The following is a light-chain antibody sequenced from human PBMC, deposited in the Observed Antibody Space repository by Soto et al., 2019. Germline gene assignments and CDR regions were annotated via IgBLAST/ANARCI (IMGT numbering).Light chain of an antibody. V-gene: IGKV3-11*01. CDR1: QSVRND. J-gene: IGKJ4*01. Sequence: EIVLTQSPATLSLSPGERATLSCRASQSVRNDLVWYHQKPGQAPRVLIYSASNRATGIPARFSGSGSGTEFTLTLSSLEPEYFAVYYCQQRTNWPPTFGGGTKVEMK. CDR3: QQRTNWPPT. CDR2: SAS.